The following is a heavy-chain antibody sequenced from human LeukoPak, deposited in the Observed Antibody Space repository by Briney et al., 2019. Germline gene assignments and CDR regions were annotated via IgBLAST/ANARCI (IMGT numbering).Heavy chain of an antibody. D-gene: IGHD6-19*01. J-gene: IGHJ6*02. CDR3: ARSGIAVAGTNYYYGMDV. CDR2: IYPGDSDT. Sequence: GESLKISCKGSGYSFTSYWIGWVRQMPGKGLEWMGIIYPGDSDTRYSPSFQGQVTISADKSISTAYLQWSSLKASDTAMYYCARSGIAVAGTNYYYGMDVWGQGTTVTVSS. V-gene: IGHV5-51*01. CDR1: GYSFTSYW.